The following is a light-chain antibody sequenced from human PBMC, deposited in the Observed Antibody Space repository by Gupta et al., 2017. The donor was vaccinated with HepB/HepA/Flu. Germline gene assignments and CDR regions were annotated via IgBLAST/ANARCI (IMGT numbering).Light chain of an antibody. CDR2: GAS. CDR3: QQDNPWPLT. Sequence: EIVMTQSPATLSVSPGERATLSCRASQSVTSKLAWYQQKPGQAPRLLIYGASARATGIPARFSGSGSGTEFTLTISSLQSEDFAVYHCQQDNPWPLTFGQGTQMEIK. J-gene: IGKJ5*01. V-gene: IGKV3-15*01. CDR1: QSVTSK.